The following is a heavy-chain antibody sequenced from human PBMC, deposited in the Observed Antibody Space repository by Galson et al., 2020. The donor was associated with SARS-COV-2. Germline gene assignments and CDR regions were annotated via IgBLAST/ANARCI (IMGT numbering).Heavy chain of an antibody. V-gene: IGHV1-69*10. CDR2: IIPILGIA. J-gene: IGHJ4*02. CDR1: GGTFSSYA. D-gene: IGHD6-13*01. CDR3: ARGTSSSWSFPPFDY. Sequence: KFSCKASGGTFSSYAISWVRQAPGQGLEWMGGIIPILGIANYAQKFQGRVTITADKSTSTAYMELSSLRSEDTAVYYCARGTSSSWSFPPFDYWGQGTLVTVSS.